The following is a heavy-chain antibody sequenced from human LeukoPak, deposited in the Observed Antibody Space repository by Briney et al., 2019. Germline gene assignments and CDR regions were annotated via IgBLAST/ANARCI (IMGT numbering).Heavy chain of an antibody. D-gene: IGHD3-10*01. CDR2: IWYDGSNK. CDR1: GFTFSSYG. J-gene: IGHJ6*02. CDR3: ARSPITMVRGVTKYYYYYGMDV. V-gene: IGHV3-33*01. Sequence: GGSLRLSCAASGFTFSSYGMHWVRQAPGKGLEWVAVIWYDGSNKYYADSVKGRFTISRDNSKNTLYLQMNSLRAEDTAVYYCARSPITMVRGVTKYYYYYGMDVWGQGATVTVSS.